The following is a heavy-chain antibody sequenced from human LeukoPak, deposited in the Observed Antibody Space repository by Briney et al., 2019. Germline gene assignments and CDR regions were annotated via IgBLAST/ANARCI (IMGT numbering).Heavy chain of an antibody. J-gene: IGHJ4*02. Sequence: ASVKVSCKASGYTFTSYYMHWVRQAPGQGLEWMGWINTNTGNPTYAQGFTGRFVFSLDTSVSTAYLQISSLKAEDTAVYYCARAPNPLRYFDWLFRLDYWGQGTLVTVSS. CDR2: INTNTGNP. CDR3: ARAPNPLRYFDWLFRLDY. D-gene: IGHD3-9*01. V-gene: IGHV7-4-1*02. CDR1: GYTFTSYY.